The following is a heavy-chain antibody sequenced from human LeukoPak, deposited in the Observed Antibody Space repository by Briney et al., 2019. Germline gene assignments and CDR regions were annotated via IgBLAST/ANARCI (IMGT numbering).Heavy chain of an antibody. Sequence: PSETLSLTCTVSGGSISSSSYYWGWIRQPPGKGLEWIGSIYYSGSTYYNPSLKSRVTISVDTSKNQFSLKLSSVTAADTAVYYCARHPDILTGYYAIPGWFDYWGQGTLVTVSS. J-gene: IGHJ4*02. CDR3: ARHPDILTGYYAIPGWFDY. V-gene: IGHV4-39*01. CDR1: GGSISSSSYY. D-gene: IGHD3-9*01. CDR2: IYYSGST.